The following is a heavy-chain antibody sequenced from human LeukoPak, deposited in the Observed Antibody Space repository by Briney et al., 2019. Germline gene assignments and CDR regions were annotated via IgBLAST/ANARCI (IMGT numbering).Heavy chain of an antibody. J-gene: IGHJ6*03. Sequence: GGSLRLSCAASGFTFSSYWMSWVRQAPGKGLEWVANIKQDGSEKHYVDSVKGRFTISRDNAKNSLYLQMNSLRAEDTAVYYCARTFYYGSGRARYMDVWGKGTMVTVSS. CDR3: ARTFYYGSGRARYMDV. D-gene: IGHD3-10*01. CDR1: GFTFSSYW. CDR2: IKQDGSEK. V-gene: IGHV3-7*01.